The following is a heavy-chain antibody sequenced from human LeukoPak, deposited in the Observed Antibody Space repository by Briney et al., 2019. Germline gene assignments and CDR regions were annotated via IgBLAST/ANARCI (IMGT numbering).Heavy chain of an antibody. CDR2: IYTSAST. V-gene: IGHV4-4*07. D-gene: IGHD3-10*01. CDR3: ARERITMVRGGRGEVLDY. Sequence: SETLSLTCTVSGGSISSYYWSWIRQPAGKGLEWIGRIYTSASTNYNPSLKSRVTMSVDTSKNQFSPKLSSVTAADTAVYYCARERITMVRGGRGEVLDYWGQGTLVTVSS. J-gene: IGHJ4*02. CDR1: GGSISSYY.